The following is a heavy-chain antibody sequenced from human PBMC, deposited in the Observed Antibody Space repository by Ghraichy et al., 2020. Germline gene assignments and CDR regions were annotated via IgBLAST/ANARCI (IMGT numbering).Heavy chain of an antibody. D-gene: IGHD4-17*01. CDR3: ARFSPPDYGDFEGGGD. Sequence: SETLYLTCNVSGASISNHYWSWIRQPPGKGLEWIGFIVYSGNSNYNPSLKSRVTISVDRSRNQFSLDLSCVTAADTAVYYCARFSPPDYGDFEGGGDWGQGNLVTVSS. J-gene: IGHJ4*02. V-gene: IGHV4-59*11. CDR1: GASISNHY. CDR2: IVYSGNS.